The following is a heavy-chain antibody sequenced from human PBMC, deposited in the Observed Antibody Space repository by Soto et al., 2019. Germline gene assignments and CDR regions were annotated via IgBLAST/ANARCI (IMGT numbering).Heavy chain of an antibody. V-gene: IGHV3-23*01. D-gene: IGHD3-22*01. J-gene: IGHJ3*02. CDR1: GFTFSSYA. Sequence: GGSLRLSCAASGFTFSSYAMSWVRQAPGKGLEWVSAIVKGRFTISRDNSKNTLYLQMNSLRAEDTAVYYCAKGQWFDAFDIWGQGTMVTVSS. CDR3: AKGQWFDAFDI. CDR2: I.